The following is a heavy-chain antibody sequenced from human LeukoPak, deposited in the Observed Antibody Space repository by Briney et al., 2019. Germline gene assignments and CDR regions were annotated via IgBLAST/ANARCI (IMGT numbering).Heavy chain of an antibody. D-gene: IGHD6-13*01. CDR2: INHSGST. Sequence: SETLSLTCAVYGGSFSGYYWSWIRQPPGKGLEWIGEINHSGSTNYNPSLKSRVTISVDTSKNQFSLKLSSVTAADTAVYYCARGGRQLRRVLGYWGQGTLVTVSS. CDR1: GGSFSGYY. J-gene: IGHJ4*02. V-gene: IGHV4-34*01. CDR3: ARGGRQLRRVLGY.